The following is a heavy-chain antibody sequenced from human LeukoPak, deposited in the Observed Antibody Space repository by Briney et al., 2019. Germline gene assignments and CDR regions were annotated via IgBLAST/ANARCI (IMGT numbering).Heavy chain of an antibody. Sequence: GESLQISCKGSGYRFTSYWIAWVRQMPGKGLEWMGIIFPGDSDTGYSPSFQGQVTFSADKSTSTAYLQWSSLKASDTAMYYCARRPNYIGSPLDFWGQGTLVTVSS. D-gene: IGHD2-15*01. J-gene: IGHJ4*02. CDR3: ARRPNYIGSPLDF. CDR2: IFPGDSDT. CDR1: GYRFTSYW. V-gene: IGHV5-51*01.